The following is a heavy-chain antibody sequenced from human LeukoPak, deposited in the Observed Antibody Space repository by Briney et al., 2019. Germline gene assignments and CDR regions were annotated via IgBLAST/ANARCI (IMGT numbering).Heavy chain of an antibody. CDR1: GXSVRSNY. J-gene: IGHJ5*02. CDR3: ARVEIGWFDP. Sequence: GRSLRLSCAASGXSVRSNYMSWVRQAPGKGLEWVSVIYTGGSTYYADSVKDRFTISRDNSKNTLYLQMNSLRAEDTAVYYCARVEIGWFDPWGQGTLVTVSS. V-gene: IGHV3-53*01. CDR2: IYTGGST.